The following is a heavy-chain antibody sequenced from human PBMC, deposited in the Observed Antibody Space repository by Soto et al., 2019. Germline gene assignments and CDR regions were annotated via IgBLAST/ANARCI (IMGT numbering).Heavy chain of an antibody. V-gene: IGHV4-30-4*01. D-gene: IGHD2-8*01. Sequence: QVQLQESGPGLVKPSQTLSLNCTVSGGSISSGDYYWSWIRQPPGKGLEWIGYILYSGTTNYNPSLESRLTISVDTSKNQFSLKLTSVTAADTAVYYCARNGALDDWGRGTLVTVSS. CDR1: GGSISSGDYY. CDR3: ARNGALDD. CDR2: ILYSGTT. J-gene: IGHJ4*02.